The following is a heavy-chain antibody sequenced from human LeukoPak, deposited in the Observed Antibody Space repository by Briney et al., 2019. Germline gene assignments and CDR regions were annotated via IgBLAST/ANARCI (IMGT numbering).Heavy chain of an antibody. D-gene: IGHD3-10*01. Sequence: ASVKASCKASGYTFTSYGISWVRQAPGQGLEWMGWISAYNGNTNYAQKLQGRVTMTTDTSTSTAYMELRSLRSDDTAVYYCARGVTYYYGSGSALFDYWGQGTLVTVSS. CDR1: GYTFTSYG. CDR3: ARGVTYYYGSGSALFDY. J-gene: IGHJ4*02. V-gene: IGHV1-18*01. CDR2: ISAYNGNT.